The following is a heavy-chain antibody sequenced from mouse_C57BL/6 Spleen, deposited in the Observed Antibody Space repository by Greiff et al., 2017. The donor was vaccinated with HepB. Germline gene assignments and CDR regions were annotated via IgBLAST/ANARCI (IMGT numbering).Heavy chain of an antibody. V-gene: IGHV14-2*01. Sequence: EVQLQQSGAELVKPGASVKLSCTASGFNIKDYYMHWVKQRTEQGLEWIGRIDPEDSETKYAPKFQGKATITADTSSNTAYLQLSSLTSEDTAVYYCARSEANRDVYFDYWGQGTTLTVSS. J-gene: IGHJ2*01. D-gene: IGHD4-1*01. CDR2: IDPEDSET. CDR3: ARSEANRDVYFDY. CDR1: GFNIKDYY.